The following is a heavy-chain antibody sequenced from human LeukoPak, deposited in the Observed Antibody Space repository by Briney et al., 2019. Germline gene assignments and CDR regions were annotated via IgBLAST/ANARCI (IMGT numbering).Heavy chain of an antibody. CDR3: ARDPGGTIFGVVIIAGFDY. J-gene: IGHJ4*02. V-gene: IGHV3-21*01. CDR1: GFTFSSYS. D-gene: IGHD3-3*01. Sequence: GGSLRLSCAASGFTFSSYSMNWVRQAPGKGLEWVSSISSSSSYIYYADSVKGRFTISRDNAKNSLYLQMNSLRAEDTAVYYCARDPGGTIFGVVIIAGFDYWGQGTLVTVSS. CDR2: ISSSSSYI.